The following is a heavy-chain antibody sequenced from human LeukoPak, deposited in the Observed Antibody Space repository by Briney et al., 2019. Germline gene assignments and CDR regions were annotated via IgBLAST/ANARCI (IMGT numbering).Heavy chain of an antibody. J-gene: IGHJ3*02. Sequence: ASVKVSCKASGYTFTSYDVSWVRQAPGQGLEWMGWISGYNGNTNYAQKLQGRVTMTTDTSTTTAYMELRSLRSDDTAVYYCARAPPHDYGDYRTFDIWGQGTMVAVSS. CDR1: GYTFTSYD. V-gene: IGHV1-18*01. CDR2: ISGYNGNT. CDR3: ARAPPHDYGDYRTFDI. D-gene: IGHD4-17*01.